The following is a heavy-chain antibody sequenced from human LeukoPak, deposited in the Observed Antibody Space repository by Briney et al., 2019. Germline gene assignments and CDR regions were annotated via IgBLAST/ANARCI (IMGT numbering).Heavy chain of an antibody. D-gene: IGHD4/OR15-4a*01. CDR2: ISGSTSAV. CDR1: GFTFTRYG. CDR3: ARRVRQSANYYYFDY. V-gene: IGHV3-48*02. Sequence: PGGSLRLSCAASGFTFTRYGMVWVRQAPGKGLEWVSYISGSTSAVYYADSVRGRFTISRDNAKNSLYLQMNSLRDDDTAVYYCARRVRQSANYYYFDYWGQGTLVTVFS. J-gene: IGHJ4*02.